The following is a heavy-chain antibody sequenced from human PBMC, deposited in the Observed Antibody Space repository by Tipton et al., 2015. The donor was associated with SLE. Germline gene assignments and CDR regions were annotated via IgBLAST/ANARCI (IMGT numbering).Heavy chain of an antibody. J-gene: IGHJ4*02. CDR3: ARETGIAAAGTGALFDY. D-gene: IGHD6-13*01. Sequence: LRLSCTVSGGSISSGSYYWSWIRQPAGKGLEWIGRIYTSGSTNYNPSLKSRVTISVDTSKNQFSLKLGSVTAADTAVYYCARETGIAAAGTGALFDYWGQGTLVTVSS. CDR1: GGSISSGSYY. CDR2: IYTSGST. V-gene: IGHV4-61*02.